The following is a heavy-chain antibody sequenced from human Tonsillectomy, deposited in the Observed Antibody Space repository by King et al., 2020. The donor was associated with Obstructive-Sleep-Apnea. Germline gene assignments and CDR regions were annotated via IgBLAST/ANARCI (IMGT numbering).Heavy chain of an antibody. D-gene: IGHD5/OR15-5a*01. CDR2: IYSAVRT. CDR1: GFSISNHY. J-gene: IGHJ4*02. V-gene: IGHV3-66*01. CDR3: ARDGVSVSASTDY. Sequence: VQLVESGGGSVQPGGSLRLSCAASGFSISNHYMAWVRQAPGKGLEWVSLIYSAVRTHYADSVMGRFTISRDNSKNTISLQMNSLRLEDTAMYYCARDGVSVSASTDYWGQGTLVTVSS.